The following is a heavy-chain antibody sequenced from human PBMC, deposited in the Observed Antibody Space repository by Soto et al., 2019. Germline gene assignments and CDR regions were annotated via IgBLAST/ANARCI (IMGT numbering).Heavy chain of an antibody. J-gene: IGHJ4*02. Sequence: PGGSLRLSCAASGFTFSSYAMSWVRQAPGKGLEWVSAISGSGGSTYYADSVKGRFTVSRDNSKNTLYLQMNSLRAEDTAVYYCARDSSNYVPTPFDYWGQGTLVTVSS. D-gene: IGHD4-4*01. CDR1: GFTFSSYA. CDR3: ARDSSNYVPTPFDY. V-gene: IGHV3-23*01. CDR2: ISGSGGST.